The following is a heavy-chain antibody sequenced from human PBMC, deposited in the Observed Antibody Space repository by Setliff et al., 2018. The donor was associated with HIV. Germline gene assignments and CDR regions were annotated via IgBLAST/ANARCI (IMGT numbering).Heavy chain of an antibody. CDR2: TIPVLSMS. Sequence: ASVKVSCKASEDTFNSYTIHWVRQTPGQGLEWMGRTIPVLSMSNFALKFQGRGSIFADKSTSTSYLGLNGLTSEDTAIYYCATSFGSGVAPFDNWGQGTLVTVSS. V-gene: IGHV1-69*02. CDR1: EDTFNSYT. CDR3: ATSFGSGVAPFDN. D-gene: IGHD3-10*01. J-gene: IGHJ4*02.